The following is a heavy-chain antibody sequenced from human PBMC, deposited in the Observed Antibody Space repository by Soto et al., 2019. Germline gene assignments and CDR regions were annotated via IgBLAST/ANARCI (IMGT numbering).Heavy chain of an antibody. Sequence: SVKVSCKASGGTFSSYAISWVRQAPGQGLEWMGGIIPIFGTANYAQKFQGRVTITADKSTSTAYMELSSLRSEDTAMYYCARGQPRENWFDPWGQGTLVTVSS. J-gene: IGHJ5*02. CDR1: GGTFSSYA. CDR3: ARGQPRENWFDP. V-gene: IGHV1-69*06. CDR2: IIPIFGTA. D-gene: IGHD6-13*01.